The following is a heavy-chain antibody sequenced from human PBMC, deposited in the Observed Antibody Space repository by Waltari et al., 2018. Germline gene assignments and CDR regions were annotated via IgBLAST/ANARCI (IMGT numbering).Heavy chain of an antibody. CDR2: IYTSGST. J-gene: IGHJ5*02. Sequence: QVQLQESGPGLVKPSETLSLTCTVSGGSISSYYWSWIRQPAGKGLEWIGRIYTSGSTNYNPSLKSRVTMSVDTSKNQFSLKLSSVTAADTAVYYCARDGVTGTTYPSWFDPWGQGTLVTVSS. D-gene: IGHD1-20*01. CDR3: ARDGVTGTTYPSWFDP. CDR1: GGSISSYY. V-gene: IGHV4-4*07.